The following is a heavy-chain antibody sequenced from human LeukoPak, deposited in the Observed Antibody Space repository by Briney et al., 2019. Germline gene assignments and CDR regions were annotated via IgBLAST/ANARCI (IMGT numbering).Heavy chain of an antibody. V-gene: IGHV1-24*01. CDR2: FDPEDGET. J-gene: IGHJ4*02. CDR1: GYTLTELS. D-gene: IGHD3-22*01. CDR3: ATGNYYYDSSGYYPPHY. Sequence: ASVKVSCKVSGYTLTELSMHWVRQAPGKRLEGMGGFDPEDGETIYAQKFQGRVTMTADTSTDTAYMELSSLRSEDTAVYYCATGNYYYDSSGYYPPHYWGQGTLVTVSS.